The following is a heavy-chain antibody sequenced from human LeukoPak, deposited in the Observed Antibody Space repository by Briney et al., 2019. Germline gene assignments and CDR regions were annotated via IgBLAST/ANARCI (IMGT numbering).Heavy chain of an antibody. D-gene: IGHD1-26*01. CDR3: ARAQLQQSFERSYTSYYYYYYMDV. CDR1: GGSISTHY. J-gene: IGHJ6*03. Sequence: SETLSLTCTVSGGSISTHYWNWIRQPPGKGLEWIGYIYDTGSTNYNPSLKSRVTISVDTSKNQLSLKLSSVTAADTAVYYCARAQLQQSFERSYTSYYYYYYMDVWGRGTTVTASS. V-gene: IGHV4-59*11. CDR2: IYDTGST.